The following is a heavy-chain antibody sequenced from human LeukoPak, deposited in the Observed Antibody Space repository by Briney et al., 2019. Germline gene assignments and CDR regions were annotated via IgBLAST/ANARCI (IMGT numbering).Heavy chain of an antibody. V-gene: IGHV4-34*01. D-gene: IGHD3-10*01. Sequence: PSETLSPTSAVYGTSISNDYWSWIRHPPQKGLEWRGDTNHSGRTTYNPSLKRRVTVSVAASTDQFSLNMSPVTAADTAVDYCAREWSYFCSGSPPLEYWSRGTQVTVSS. CDR2: TNHSGRT. CDR3: AREWSYFCSGSPPLEY. J-gene: IGHJ4*02. CDR1: GTSISNDY.